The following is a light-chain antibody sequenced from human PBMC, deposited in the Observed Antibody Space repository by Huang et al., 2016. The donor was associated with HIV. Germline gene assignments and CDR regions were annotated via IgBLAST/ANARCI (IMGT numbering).Light chain of an antibody. Sequence: DIQMTQSPSSLSASVGDRVTITCRASQDISKSLARYQQKPGKAPNLLLYAASRLEIGIPSRVSGGGTGTIYTLTISSLQPEDSAIYYCQQYFNPLPITCGQGTRLEI. J-gene: IGKJ5*01. V-gene: IGKV1-NL1*01. CDR2: AAS. CDR3: QQYFNPLPIT. CDR1: QDISKS.